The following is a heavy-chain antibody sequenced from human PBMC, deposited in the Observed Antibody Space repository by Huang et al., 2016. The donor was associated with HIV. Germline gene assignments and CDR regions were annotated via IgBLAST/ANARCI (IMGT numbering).Heavy chain of an antibody. D-gene: IGHD3-22*01. J-gene: IGHJ3*02. Sequence: QVQLQESGPGLVKPSETLSLTCIVSGDSISSHYWNWNRQRQGKGLEWIGNIYSSESNNYNPPLKSRVTISVDTSKNQFSLKLSSVTAADTAMYYCARAQVYDSDTSGSLRAFDIWGQGTMVTVSS. CDR3: ARAQVYDSDTSGSLRAFDI. CDR2: IYSSESN. V-gene: IGHV4-59*11. CDR1: GDSISSHY.